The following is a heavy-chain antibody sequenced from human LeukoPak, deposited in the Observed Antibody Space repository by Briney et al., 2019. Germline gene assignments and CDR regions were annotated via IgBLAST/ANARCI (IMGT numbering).Heavy chain of an antibody. CDR1: GGSFSGYY. V-gene: IGHV4-34*01. Sequence: SETLSLTCAVYGGSFSGYYWSWIRQPPGKGLEWIGEINHSGSTNYNPSLKSRVTISVDTSKNQFSLKLSSVTAADTAVYYCARRGGRYCSSTSCRNAFDIWGQGTMVTVSS. J-gene: IGHJ3*02. CDR2: INHSGST. D-gene: IGHD2-2*01. CDR3: ARRGGRYCSSTSCRNAFDI.